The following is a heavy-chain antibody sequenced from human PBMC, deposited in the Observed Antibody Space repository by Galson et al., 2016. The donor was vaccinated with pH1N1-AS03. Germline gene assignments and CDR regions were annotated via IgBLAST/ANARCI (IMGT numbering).Heavy chain of an antibody. CDR3: GRALGHNAQSSIHY. J-gene: IGHJ4*02. D-gene: IGHD2-2*01. CDR1: GGTFSSYA. V-gene: IGHV1-69*06. CDR2: LIPIFHTP. Sequence: SVKVSCKASGGTFSSYAFTWVRQAPGQGLEWVGGLIPIFHTPNYARNFQERVTITLDKSANTAYMEVSSLTSEDTGVYYCGRALGHNAQSSIHYWGQGTLVTVSS.